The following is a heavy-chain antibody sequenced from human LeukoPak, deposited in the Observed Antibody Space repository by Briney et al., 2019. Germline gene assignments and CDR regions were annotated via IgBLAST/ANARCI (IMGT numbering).Heavy chain of an antibody. Sequence: PSETLSLTCTVSGGSISSYYWSWIRQPPGKGLEWIGYIYYSGSTNYNPSLKSRVTISVDTSKNQFSLKLSSVTAADTAVYYCATQGDSSGFHAFDIWGQGTMVTVSS. CDR1: GGSISSYY. CDR2: IYYSGST. CDR3: ATQGDSSGFHAFDI. V-gene: IGHV4-59*01. J-gene: IGHJ3*02. D-gene: IGHD3-22*01.